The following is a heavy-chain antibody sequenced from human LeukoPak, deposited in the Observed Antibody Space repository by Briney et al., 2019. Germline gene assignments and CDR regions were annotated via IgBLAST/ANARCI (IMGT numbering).Heavy chain of an antibody. CDR1: GDSVSSNSVT. Sequence: SQTLSLTCAISGDSVSSNSVTWNWIRQSPSRGLEWLGRTYYRSTWYNDYAVSVRGRITVNPDTSKNQFSLQLNSVTPEDTAVYYCARVKCSGGSCYSITFDPWGQGTLVTVSS. D-gene: IGHD2-15*01. V-gene: IGHV6-1*01. CDR2: TYYRSTWYN. CDR3: ARVKCSGGSCYSITFDP. J-gene: IGHJ5*02.